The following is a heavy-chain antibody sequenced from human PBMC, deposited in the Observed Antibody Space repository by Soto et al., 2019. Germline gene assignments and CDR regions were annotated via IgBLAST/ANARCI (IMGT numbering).Heavy chain of an antibody. CDR1: GGSISSYY. Sequence: SETLSLTCTVSGGSISSYYWCWIRQPPGKGLEWIGYIYYSGSTNYNPSLKSRVTISVDTSKNQFSLILSSVTAADTAVYYCARSNSRVWYFDLWGRGTLVTVSS. CDR3: ARSNSRVWYFDL. CDR2: IYYSGST. V-gene: IGHV4-59*08. D-gene: IGHD3-22*01. J-gene: IGHJ2*01.